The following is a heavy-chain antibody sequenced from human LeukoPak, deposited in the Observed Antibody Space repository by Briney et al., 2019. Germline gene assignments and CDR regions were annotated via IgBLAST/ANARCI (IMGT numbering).Heavy chain of an antibody. Sequence: SETLSLTCAVYGGSFSGYYWSWIRQPPGKGLEWIGEINHSGSTNYNPSLKSRVTISVDTSKNQFSLKLSSVTAADTAVYYCARGDVVVVAATGWYFDLWGRGTLVTVSS. J-gene: IGHJ2*01. CDR1: GGSFSGYY. CDR3: ARGDVVVVAATGWYFDL. D-gene: IGHD2-15*01. V-gene: IGHV4-34*01. CDR2: INHSGST.